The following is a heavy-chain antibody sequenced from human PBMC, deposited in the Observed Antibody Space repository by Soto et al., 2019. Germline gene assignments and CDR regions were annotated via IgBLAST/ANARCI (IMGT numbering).Heavy chain of an antibody. J-gene: IGHJ4*02. CDR3: AHVSAYYDFWSGYYTGGYYFDY. Sequence: QITLKESGPTLVKPTQTLTLTCTFSGFSLITSGVGVGWIRQPPGKALEWLALIYWDDDKRYSPSLTSRLTITKDTSKNQVVITMTNMDPVDTSTYYCAHVSAYYDFWSGYYTGGYYFDYWGQGTLVTVSS. CDR2: IYWDDDK. V-gene: IGHV2-5*02. D-gene: IGHD3-3*01. CDR1: GFSLITSGVG.